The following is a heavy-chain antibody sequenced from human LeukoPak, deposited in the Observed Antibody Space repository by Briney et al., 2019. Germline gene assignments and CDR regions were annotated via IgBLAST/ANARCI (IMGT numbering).Heavy chain of an antibody. J-gene: IGHJ2*01. Sequence: PSETLSLTCTVSGGSISSGSYYWSWIRQPAGKGLEWIGRIYTSGSTNYNPSLKSRVTISVDTSKNQFSLKLSSVTAADTAVYYCARERDSTTSWYFDLWGRGTLVTVSS. D-gene: IGHD3-22*01. CDR2: IYTSGST. CDR3: ARERDSTTSWYFDL. CDR1: GGSISSGSYY. V-gene: IGHV4-61*02.